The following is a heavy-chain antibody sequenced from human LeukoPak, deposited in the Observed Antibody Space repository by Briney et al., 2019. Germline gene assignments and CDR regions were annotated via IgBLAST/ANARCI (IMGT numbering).Heavy chain of an antibody. Sequence: SETLSLTCTVSGGSISSYYWSWIRQPQGKGLEWIGYIYYSGSTNYNPSLKSRVTISVDTSKNQFSLKLSSVTAADTAVYYCARVCDGYPGYYFDYWGQGTLVTVSS. D-gene: IGHD5-24*01. J-gene: IGHJ4*02. CDR1: GGSISSYY. V-gene: IGHV4-59*01. CDR2: IYYSGST. CDR3: ARVCDGYPGYYFDY.